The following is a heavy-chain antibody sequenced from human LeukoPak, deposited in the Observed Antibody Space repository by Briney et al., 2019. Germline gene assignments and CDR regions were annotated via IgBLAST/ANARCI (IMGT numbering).Heavy chain of an antibody. CDR2: IYYSGST. Sequence: SETLSLTCTVSGGSISSGGYYWSWIRPHPGKGLEWIRYIYYSGSTYYNPPLKSRVTISVDTSKNQFSLKLSSVTAADTAVYYCARSPERRNGPGGPDYWGQGTLVTVSS. CDR3: ARSPERRNGPGGPDY. V-gene: IGHV4-31*03. CDR1: GGSISSGGYY. J-gene: IGHJ4*02. D-gene: IGHD3-10*01.